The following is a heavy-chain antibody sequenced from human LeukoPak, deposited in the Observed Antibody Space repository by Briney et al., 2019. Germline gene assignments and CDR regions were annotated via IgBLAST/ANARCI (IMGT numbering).Heavy chain of an antibody. CDR3: ARSQGSFDY. V-gene: IGHV6-1*01. CDR1: GDSVSGNSVA. J-gene: IGHJ4*02. CDR2: TYYRSKWYN. Sequence: SLTLSLTCAISGDSVSGNSVAWNWIRQSPSRGLEWLGRTYYRSKWYNDYPVSAKSRITINPDTSKNQFSLQLNSVTPEDTAVYYCARSQGSFDYWGQGTLVTVSS.